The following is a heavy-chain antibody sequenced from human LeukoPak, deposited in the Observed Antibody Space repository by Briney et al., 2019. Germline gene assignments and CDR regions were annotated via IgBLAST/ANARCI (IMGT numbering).Heavy chain of an antibody. CDR2: ISSTSTSI. D-gene: IGHD5-18*01. Sequence: PGGSLRLSCSASGFSFSYYNMNWVRQAPGKGLEWVSYISSTSTSIYYADSVMGRFSISRDKNSLYLQMNGLRADDTAVYYCATYPGYTYEVEAPRPARGYWGQGTLVPVSS. J-gene: IGHJ4*02. CDR3: ATYPGYTYEVEAPRPARGY. CDR1: GFSFSYYN. V-gene: IGHV3-48*01.